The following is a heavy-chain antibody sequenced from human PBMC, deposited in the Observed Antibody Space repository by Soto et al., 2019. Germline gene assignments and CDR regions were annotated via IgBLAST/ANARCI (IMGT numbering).Heavy chain of an antibody. CDR3: ARSEYSGYDFGAFDI. CDR1: GFTVSSNY. D-gene: IGHD5-12*01. Sequence: EVQLVESGGGLVQPGGSLRLSCAASGFTVSSNYMSWVRQAPGKGLEWVSVIYSGGSTYYADSVKGRFTISRHNSKNTLYLQMNSLRAEDTAVYYCARSEYSGYDFGAFDIWGQGTMVTVSS. J-gene: IGHJ3*02. CDR2: IYSGGST. V-gene: IGHV3-53*04.